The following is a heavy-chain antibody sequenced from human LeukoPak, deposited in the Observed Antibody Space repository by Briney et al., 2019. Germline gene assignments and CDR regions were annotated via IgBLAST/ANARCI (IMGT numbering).Heavy chain of an antibody. V-gene: IGHV4-59*01. Sequence: SETLSLTCAVYGGSISSYYWSWIRQPPGKGLEWIGNIYYSGSTNYNPSLKSRVTISVDTSKNQFSLKLSSVTAADTAVYYCTRGSIAYYYMDVWGKGTTVTISS. J-gene: IGHJ6*03. CDR2: IYYSGST. D-gene: IGHD3-22*01. CDR3: TRGSIAYYYMDV. CDR1: GGSISSYY.